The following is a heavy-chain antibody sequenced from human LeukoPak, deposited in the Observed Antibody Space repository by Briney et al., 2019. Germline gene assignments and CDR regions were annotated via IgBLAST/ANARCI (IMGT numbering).Heavy chain of an antibody. CDR1: GGTFSSYA. Sequence: AAVKVSCKASGGTFSSYAISWVRQAPGQGLEWMGGIIPIFGTANYAQKFQGRVTITADESTSTAYLELSSLRSEVTVVYYCGRADPKAAAGFDYWGQGTLVTVSS. D-gene: IGHD6-13*01. CDR3: GRADPKAAAGFDY. V-gene: IGHV1-69*01. J-gene: IGHJ4*02. CDR2: IIPIFGTA.